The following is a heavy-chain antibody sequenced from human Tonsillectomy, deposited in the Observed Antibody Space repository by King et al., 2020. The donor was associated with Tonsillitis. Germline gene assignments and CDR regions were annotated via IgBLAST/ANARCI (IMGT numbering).Heavy chain of an antibody. CDR2: ISPYNGMT. V-gene: IGHV1-18*04. CDR1: GYMFSDYG. D-gene: IGHD2-8*01. Sequence: QLVQSGVEVKKPGASVKLSCKASGYMFSDYGISWVRQAPGQGLEWMGWISPYNGMTNSAQKIQGRVTMTTDTSTSTAYMELRSLRSDDTAVYYCARDPNDDKRGWPPFGLDVWGQGTTVTVSS. J-gene: IGHJ6*02. CDR3: ARDPNDDKRGWPPFGLDV.